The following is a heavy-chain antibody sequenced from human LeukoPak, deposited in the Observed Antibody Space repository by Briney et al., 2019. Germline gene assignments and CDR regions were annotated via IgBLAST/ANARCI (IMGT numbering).Heavy chain of an antibody. CDR1: GGSISSGGYY. J-gene: IGHJ4*02. V-gene: IGHV4-31*03. CDR2: IYYSGST. D-gene: IGHD3-22*01. Sequence: NPSQTLSLTCTVSGGSISSGGYYWSWIRQHPGKGLEWIGYIYYSGSTYYNPSLKSRVTISVDTSKNQFSLKLSSVTAADTAVYYCARDSEDYDSSGLLDYWGQGTLVTVSS. CDR3: ARDSEDYDSSGLLDY.